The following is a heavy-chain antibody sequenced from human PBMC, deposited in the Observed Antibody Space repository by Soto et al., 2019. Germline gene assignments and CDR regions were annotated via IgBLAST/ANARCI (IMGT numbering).Heavy chain of an antibody. CDR3: ARDCAGYSSGWYQRGGFDY. CDR1: GFTFSSYG. CDR2: IWYDGSNK. J-gene: IGHJ4*02. Sequence: QVQLVESGGGVVQPGRSLRLSCAASGFTFSSYGMHWVRQAPGKGLEWVAVIWYDGSNKYYADSVKDRFTISRDNSKNTLYLQMNSLRAEDTAVYYCARDCAGYSSGWYQRGGFDYWAQGTLVTVSS. D-gene: IGHD6-19*01. V-gene: IGHV3-33*01.